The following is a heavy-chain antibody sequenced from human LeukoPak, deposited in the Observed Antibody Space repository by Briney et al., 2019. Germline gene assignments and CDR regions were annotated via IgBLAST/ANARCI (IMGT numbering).Heavy chain of an antibody. CDR2: FYTSGHT. V-gene: IGHV4-4*07. CDR3: ARLGWWDS. D-gene: IGHD2-15*01. CDR1: GASLNNFY. Sequence: PSETLSLTCSVSGASLNNFYWSWIRQSAGKGLEWIGRFYTSGHTSYNPSLKSRVTMSGDTSKSQFSLQLSSVTAADTAVYYCARLGWWDSWGQGTLVTVSS. J-gene: IGHJ4*02.